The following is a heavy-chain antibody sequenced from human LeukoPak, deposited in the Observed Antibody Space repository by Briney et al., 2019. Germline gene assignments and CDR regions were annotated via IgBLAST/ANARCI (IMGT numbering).Heavy chain of an antibody. D-gene: IGHD1-26*01. CDR2: ISSGSSYI. V-gene: IGHV3-21*01. Sequence: GGSLRLSCAASGFTFSSYSMNWVRQAPGKGLEWVSSISSGSSYIYYADSVKGRFTISRDNAKNSLYLQMNSLRAEDTAVYYCARGGYSGSYPNWFDPWGQGTLVTVSS. J-gene: IGHJ5*02. CDR1: GFTFSSYS. CDR3: ARGGYSGSYPNWFDP.